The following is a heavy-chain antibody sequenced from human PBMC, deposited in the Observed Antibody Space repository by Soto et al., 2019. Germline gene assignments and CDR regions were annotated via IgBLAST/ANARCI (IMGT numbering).Heavy chain of an antibody. J-gene: IGHJ5*02. CDR1: GDSVSSGGAS. Sequence: SQTLSLTCVISGDSVSSGGASWNWIRQSPSRGLEWLAKTYYRSKWYYDYATSVKGRAIIIPDTSRNQFSLQFNSVTPEDTAVYYCVRLRGNGWLDLWGQGTQVTVSS. CDR3: VRLRGNGWLDL. V-gene: IGHV6-1*01. CDR2: TYYRSKWYY.